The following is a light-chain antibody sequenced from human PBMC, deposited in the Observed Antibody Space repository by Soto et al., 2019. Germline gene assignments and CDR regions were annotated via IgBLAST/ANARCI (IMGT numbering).Light chain of an antibody. CDR3: QQYDNLPYT. J-gene: IGKJ2*01. CDR2: EAS. CDR1: QDIANY. Sequence: DIQMTQSPSSLSASVGDRVTITFQASQDIANYLSCHQHKPGKAPMLLIHEASNLETGGPARFSGSGSGTDFAFTITSLQPDDIGTYYCQQYDNLPYTFGQGTKLEIK. V-gene: IGKV1-33*01.